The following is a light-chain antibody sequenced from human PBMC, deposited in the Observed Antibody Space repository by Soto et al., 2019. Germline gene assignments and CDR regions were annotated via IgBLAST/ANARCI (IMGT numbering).Light chain of an antibody. Sequence: IQLTQSPSSLSASVGDRVTITCRASQGISSYLAWYQQKPGKAPKLLIYAASTLQSGVPSRFSGSGSGTDFTLPISSLQPEDFATYYCQQLNSYPPDTFGQGTKLEIK. CDR1: QGISSY. CDR3: QQLNSYPPDT. CDR2: AAS. V-gene: IGKV1-9*01. J-gene: IGKJ2*01.